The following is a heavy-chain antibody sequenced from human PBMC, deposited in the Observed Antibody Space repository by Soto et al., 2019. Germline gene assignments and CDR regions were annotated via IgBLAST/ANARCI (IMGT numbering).Heavy chain of an antibody. CDR1: GGTFNTDT. CDR2: SIPMFDLA. Sequence: QVQLEQSGAEVKKPGSSVKISCRASGGTFNTDTITWVRQAPGQGLEWLGRSIPMFDLADYAQKFQGRVTLPADKSPTTAYLELSRLKSDDTAIYYCARDDYDDYTEDGFEIWGQGTKVTVSS. D-gene: IGHD4-17*01. V-gene: IGHV1-69*02. CDR3: ARDDYDDYTEDGFEI. J-gene: IGHJ3*02.